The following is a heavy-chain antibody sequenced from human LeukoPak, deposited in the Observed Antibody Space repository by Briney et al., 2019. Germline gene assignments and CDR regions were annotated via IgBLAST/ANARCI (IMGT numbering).Heavy chain of an antibody. J-gene: IGHJ4*02. V-gene: IGHV1-18*01. CDR3: ARSGQGDYFDY. CDR1: GYTFTRYG. Sequence: ASVKVSCKASGYTFTRYGVTWVRRAPGQGLEWMGWISAYNGKTNYAQKLQGRVTMTTDTSTSTAYMELMSLRSDDTAVYYCARSGQGDYFDYWGQGTLVTVSS. CDR2: ISAYNGKT.